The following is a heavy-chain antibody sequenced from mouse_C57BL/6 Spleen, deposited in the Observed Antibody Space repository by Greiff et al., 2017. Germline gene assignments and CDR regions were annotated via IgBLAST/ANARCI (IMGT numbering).Heavy chain of an antibody. CDR1: GYTFTDYA. J-gene: IGHJ4*01. CDR2: IDPETGGP. Sequence: VKVVESGAELVRPGASVTLSCKASGYTFTDYAMHWVKQTPVHGLEWIGAIDPETGGPAYNQKFKGKAILTADKSSSTAYMELRSLTSEDYAVYYCTKYYGSLGDYWGQGTSVTVSS. V-gene: IGHV1-15*01. CDR3: TKYYGSLGDY. D-gene: IGHD1-1*01.